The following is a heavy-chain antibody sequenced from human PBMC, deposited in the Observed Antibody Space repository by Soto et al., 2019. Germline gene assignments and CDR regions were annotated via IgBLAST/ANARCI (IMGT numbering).Heavy chain of an antibody. D-gene: IGHD6-19*01. Sequence: QVQLVQSGAEEKKPGASVKVSCKASGYTFTGYAMHWVRQAPGQRLEWMGWINAGNGNTKYSQQFQGRVTITRDTSESTAYRELSSLRSEDTAVYYCARAVAVAADFDYWGQGTLVTVSS. CDR3: ARAVAVAADFDY. CDR1: GYTFTGYA. J-gene: IGHJ4*02. CDR2: INAGNGNT. V-gene: IGHV1-3*05.